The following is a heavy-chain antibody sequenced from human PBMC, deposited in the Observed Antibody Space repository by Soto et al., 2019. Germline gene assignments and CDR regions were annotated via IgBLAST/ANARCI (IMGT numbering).Heavy chain of an antibody. V-gene: IGHV1-24*01. CDR2: FDPEDGET. CDR3: ARHNMDIVLMVYTQTSRWPYYYGMDV. CDR1: GYTLTELS. J-gene: IGHJ6*02. Sequence: GASVKVSCKVSGYTLTELSMHWVRQAPGKGLEWMGGFDPEDGETIYAQKFQGRVTMTEDTSTDTAYMELSSLRSEDTAVYYCARHNMDIVLMVYTQTSRWPYYYGMDVWGQGTTVTVSS. D-gene: IGHD2-8*01.